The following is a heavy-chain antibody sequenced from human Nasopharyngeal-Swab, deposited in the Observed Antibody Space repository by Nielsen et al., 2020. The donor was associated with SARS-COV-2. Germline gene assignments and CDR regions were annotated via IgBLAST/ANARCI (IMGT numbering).Heavy chain of an antibody. CDR2: IYYSGST. CDR1: GGSISSGGYY. D-gene: IGHD3-22*01. Sequence: SETLSLTCTVSGGSISSGGYYWSWIRQPPGKGLEWIGYIYYSGSTNYNPSLKSRVTISVDTSKNQFSLKLSSVTAADTAVYYCARDRKAYYDSSGFDYWGQGTLVTVSS. CDR3: ARDRKAYYDSSGFDY. V-gene: IGHV4-61*08. J-gene: IGHJ4*02.